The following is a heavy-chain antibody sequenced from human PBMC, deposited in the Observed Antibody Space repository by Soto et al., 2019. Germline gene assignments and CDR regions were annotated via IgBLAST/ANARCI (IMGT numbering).Heavy chain of an antibody. J-gene: IGHJ3*02. Sequence: ASVKVSCKVSGYTLTELFMHWVRQAPGKGLEWMGGFDPEDGETIYAQKFQGRVTMTEDTSTDTAYLEVSSLRSEDTAVYYCANFYDSSGSFIWGQGTMVTVSS. CDR2: FDPEDGET. CDR1: GYTLTELF. V-gene: IGHV1-24*01. CDR3: ANFYDSSGSFI. D-gene: IGHD3-22*01.